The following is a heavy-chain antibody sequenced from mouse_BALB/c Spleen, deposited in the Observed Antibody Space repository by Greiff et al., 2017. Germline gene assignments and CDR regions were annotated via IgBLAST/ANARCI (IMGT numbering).Heavy chain of an antibody. J-gene: IGHJ3*01. CDR2: IRNKANGYTT. CDR1: GFTFTDYY. V-gene: IGHV7-3*02. CDR3: ARDIGYYDSSWFAY. Sequence: EVKLMESGGGLVQPGGSLRLSCATSGFTFTDYYMSWVRQPPGKALEWLGFIRNKANGYTTEYSASVKGRFTISRDNSQSILYLQMNTLRAEDSATYYCARDIGYYDSSWFAYWGQGTLVTVSA. D-gene: IGHD2-4*01.